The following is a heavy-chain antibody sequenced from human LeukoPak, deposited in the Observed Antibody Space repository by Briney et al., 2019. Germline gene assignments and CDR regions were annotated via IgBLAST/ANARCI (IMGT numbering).Heavy chain of an antibody. Sequence: GSLRLSCSASGFTLSNYAMHWVRQAPGKGLEYVSGISSKGGSTYHADPVKGRFTIFRDNSKNTLYIQMNSLRAEDTAVYYCVKGPCSGGSCYLEYWGQGTLVTVSS. CDR3: VKGPCSGGSCYLEY. CDR2: ISSKGGST. CDR1: GFTLSNYA. D-gene: IGHD2-15*01. V-gene: IGHV3-64*05. J-gene: IGHJ4*02.